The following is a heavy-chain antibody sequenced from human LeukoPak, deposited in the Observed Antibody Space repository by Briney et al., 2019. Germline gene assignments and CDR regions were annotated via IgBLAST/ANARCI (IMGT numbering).Heavy chain of an antibody. Sequence: GGSLRLSCAASGFTFSSYAMNWVRRAPGKGLEWVSAISGSGGNTYYADSVKGRFTISRDNSKNTLYLQMNSLRAEDTAIYYCAKETYSSSSGMGSDFDYWGQGTLVTVSS. J-gene: IGHJ4*02. V-gene: IGHV3-23*01. CDR1: GFTFSSYA. CDR3: AKETYSSSSGMGSDFDY. CDR2: ISGSGGNT. D-gene: IGHD6-6*01.